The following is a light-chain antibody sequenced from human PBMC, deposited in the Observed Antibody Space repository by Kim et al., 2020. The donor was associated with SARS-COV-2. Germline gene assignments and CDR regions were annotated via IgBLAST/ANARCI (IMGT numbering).Light chain of an antibody. CDR2: AAS. Sequence: ASIGDRVTITCRASQGITNYLAWYQQKPGKVPMLLIYAASALQSGVPSRFSGSGSATDFTLTISNLQPEDVATYYCQKYNSVPLTFGGGTKVDIK. V-gene: IGKV1-27*01. J-gene: IGKJ4*01. CDR1: QGITNY. CDR3: QKYNSVPLT.